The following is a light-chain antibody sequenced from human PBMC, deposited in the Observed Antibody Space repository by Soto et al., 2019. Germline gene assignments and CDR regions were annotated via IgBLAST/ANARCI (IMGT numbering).Light chain of an antibody. J-gene: IGKJ1*01. V-gene: IGKV1-39*01. CDR2: AAS. CDR3: QQSYSSPPT. Sequence: DIQMNQSRSSLSTSVEDRVIITSRSSQSISNHLNWYQQKPGKAPKLLIFAASSLQSGVPSRFSGSRSGPDFTLTISSLQPEDFATYYCQQSYSSPPTFGQGTKVDIK. CDR1: QSISNH.